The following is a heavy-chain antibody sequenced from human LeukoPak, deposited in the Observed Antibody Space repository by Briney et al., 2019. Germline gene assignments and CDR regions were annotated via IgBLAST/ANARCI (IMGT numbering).Heavy chain of an antibody. CDR2: IKEDGSEK. D-gene: IGHD2-2*01. V-gene: IGHV3-7*01. J-gene: IGHJ4*02. CDR1: GFTFSWYW. CDR3: ARGSSNSFDY. Sequence: GGSLRLSCAASGFTFSWYWMNRVRQAPGKGLEWVANIKEDGSEKYYVDSVKGRFTISRDNAKNSLYLQMNSLRAEDTAVYYCARGSSNSFDYWGQGTLVTVSS.